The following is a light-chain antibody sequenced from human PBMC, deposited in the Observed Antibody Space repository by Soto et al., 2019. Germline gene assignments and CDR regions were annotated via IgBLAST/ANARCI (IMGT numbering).Light chain of an antibody. Sequence: DIQMTQSPSSLSASVGDRVTITCRASQTIGRWLAWYQQKPGQAPKVVIHDVSSLESGVPSRFSGGGSGTEFTITIPSLQHDEFASYYCQEYTTYSRTFGQGTKVEV. J-gene: IGKJ1*01. V-gene: IGKV1-5*01. CDR3: QEYTTYSRT. CDR1: QTIGRW. CDR2: DVS.